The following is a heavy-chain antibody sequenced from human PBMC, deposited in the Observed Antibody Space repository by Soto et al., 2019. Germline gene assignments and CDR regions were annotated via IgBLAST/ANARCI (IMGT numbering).Heavy chain of an antibody. J-gene: IGHJ4*02. D-gene: IGHD2-15*01. Sequence: QVQLVQSGAEVKKPGSSVKVSCKASGGTFSSYAISWVRQAPGQGLEGMGGIIPIFGTANYAQKFQGRVTLTADESTSTAEMELSSLRSEDTVVYYCARAYCSGGSCYPPYFDYWGQGTLVTVSS. CDR2: IIPIFGTA. CDR1: GGTFSSYA. V-gene: IGHV1-69*01. CDR3: ARAYCSGGSCYPPYFDY.